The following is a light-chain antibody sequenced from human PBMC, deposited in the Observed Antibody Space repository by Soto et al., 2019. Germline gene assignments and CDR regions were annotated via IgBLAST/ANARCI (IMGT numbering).Light chain of an antibody. J-gene: IGKJ5*01. Sequence: IVLTQSPGTLSLSPGEGATLSCRASQSIYSKLAWYQQRRGQTPRLLIYDASHRATGIPARFSGSGSGTDFTLTISSLEPEDAALYYCQQRSNWPPITFGQGTRLEIK. CDR2: DAS. CDR3: QQRSNWPPIT. V-gene: IGKV3-11*01. CDR1: QSIYSK.